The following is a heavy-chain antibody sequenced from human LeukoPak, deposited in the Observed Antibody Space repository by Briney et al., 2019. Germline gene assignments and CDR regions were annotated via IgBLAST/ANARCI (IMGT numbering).Heavy chain of an antibody. CDR2: INQGGRES. D-gene: IGHD1-26*01. CDR1: GFTFSNYW. CDR3: ARANGSLYYFDY. V-gene: IGHV3-7*01. Sequence: GGSLRLSCAASGFTFSNYWMSWVRQAPGKGLEWVANINQGGRESYYVDSVEGRFTISGDNAKNTLYLQMNSLRAEDTAVYYCARANGSLYYFDYWGQGTLVTVSS. J-gene: IGHJ4*02.